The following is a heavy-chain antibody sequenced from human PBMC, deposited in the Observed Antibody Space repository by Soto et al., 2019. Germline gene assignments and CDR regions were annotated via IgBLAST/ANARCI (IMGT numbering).Heavy chain of an antibody. D-gene: IGHD3-10*01. Sequence: QVQLVQSGAEVKKPGSSVKVSCKASGGTFSSYTISWVRQAPGQGLEWMGRIIPILGIANYAQKFQGRVTITADKSTSTAYMELSSLRSEDTAVYYCARGYYGSGSQPFDYWGKGTLVTVSS. CDR3: ARGYYGSGSQPFDY. J-gene: IGHJ4*02. V-gene: IGHV1-69*02. CDR1: GGTFSSYT. CDR2: IIPILGIA.